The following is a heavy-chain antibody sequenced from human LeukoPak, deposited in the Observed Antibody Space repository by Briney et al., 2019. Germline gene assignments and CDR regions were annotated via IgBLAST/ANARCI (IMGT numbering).Heavy chain of an antibody. D-gene: IGHD6-13*01. Sequence: ASVKVSCKASGYTFTGYFLHWVRRAPGQGFEWMGWINPNSGGTYYTQRFQGRVTMTRDTSISTAYMELSSLRSDDTAAYYCARAQSLTAPAGTFANSWGQGTLVTVSS. CDR1: GYTFTGYF. CDR2: INPNSGGT. V-gene: IGHV1-2*02. J-gene: IGHJ4*02. CDR3: ARAQSLTAPAGTFANS.